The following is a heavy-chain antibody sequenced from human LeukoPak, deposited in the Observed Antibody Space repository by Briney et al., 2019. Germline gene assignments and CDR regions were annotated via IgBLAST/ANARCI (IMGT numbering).Heavy chain of an antibody. CDR2: IYYSGST. Sequence: SETLSLTCTVSGGFISSYYWSWIRQPPGKGLEWIGYIYYSGSTNYNPSLKSRVTISVDTSKNQFSLKLSSVTAADTAVYYCARATGYYYGSGSYFWFDPWGQGTLVTVSS. J-gene: IGHJ5*02. CDR1: GGFISSYY. V-gene: IGHV4-59*01. CDR3: ARATGYYYGSGSYFWFDP. D-gene: IGHD3-10*01.